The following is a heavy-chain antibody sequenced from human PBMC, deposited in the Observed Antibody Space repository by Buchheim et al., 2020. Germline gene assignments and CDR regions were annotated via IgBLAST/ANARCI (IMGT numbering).Heavy chain of an antibody. V-gene: IGHV3-7*04. D-gene: IGHD5-24*01. CDR2: IKQDGSDK. J-gene: IGHJ4*02. Sequence: EVQLVESGGGLVQPGGSLRLSCAASGFTFSSYWMSWVRQAPGKGLEWVANIKQDGSDKNHVGSVGGRFTNYRDKGKNSLPLQMNSLRVEDTAVYYCARDNTYNFDYWGQGTL. CDR3: ARDNTYNFDY. CDR1: GFTFSSYW.